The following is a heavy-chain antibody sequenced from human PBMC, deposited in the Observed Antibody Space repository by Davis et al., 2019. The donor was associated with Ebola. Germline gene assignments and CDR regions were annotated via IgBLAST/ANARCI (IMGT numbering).Heavy chain of an antibody. CDR3: ARGGQWLLRLVTHVVDYYYMDV. Sequence: GESLKISCAGSGFTFSSYAMHWVRQAPGKGLEWVAVISYDGSNKYYADSVKGRFTISRDNAKNSLYLQMNSLRDEDTAVYYCARGGQWLLRLVTHVVDYYYMDVWGKGTTVTVSS. J-gene: IGHJ6*03. D-gene: IGHD6-19*01. CDR1: GFTFSSYA. CDR2: ISYDGSNK. V-gene: IGHV3-30-3*01.